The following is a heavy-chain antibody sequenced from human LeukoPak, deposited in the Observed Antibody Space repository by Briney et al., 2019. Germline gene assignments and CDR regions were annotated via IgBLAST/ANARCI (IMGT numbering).Heavy chain of an antibody. CDR1: GGSISTSSYY. J-gene: IGHJ6*02. D-gene: IGHD2-15*01. Sequence: PSETLSLTCTASGGSISTSSYYWDWIRQSPGKGLEWIGTIFYSGSTYYNPSLKRRVTIFIGTSRNEFSLKLSSVTAADTAVYYCARQLPTRIKNYGMDVWGQGTTVTVSS. CDR2: IFYSGST. V-gene: IGHV4-39*01. CDR3: ARQLPTRIKNYGMDV.